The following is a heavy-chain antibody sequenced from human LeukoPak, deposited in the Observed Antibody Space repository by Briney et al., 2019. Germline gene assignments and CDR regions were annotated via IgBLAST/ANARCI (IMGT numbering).Heavy chain of an antibody. CDR3: ARNSYFDY. D-gene: IGHD1-7*01. CDR2: IYYSGNT. Sequence: SETLSLTXTVSGDSIHTYYWSWIRQPPGKGLEWIGYIYYSGNTNYNPSLKSRVTISIDTSKNQFSLKLSSVTAADTAVYYCARNSYFDYWGQGTLVTVSS. J-gene: IGHJ4*02. V-gene: IGHV4-59*01. CDR1: GDSIHTYY.